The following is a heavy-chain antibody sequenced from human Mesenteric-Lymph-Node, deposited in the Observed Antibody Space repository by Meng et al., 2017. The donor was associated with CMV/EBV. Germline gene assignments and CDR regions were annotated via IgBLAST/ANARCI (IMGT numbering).Heavy chain of an antibody. CDR1: RGSISSGGYY. D-gene: IGHD4/OR15-4a*01. CDR2: IYYSENT. CDR3: ARDLEGYGAIDY. Sequence: VSRGSISSGGYYWGWIRQHPGKGLEWIGCIYYSENTYYNPSLMSRLTISVDTSKNQFSLKLSSVTAADTAVYYCARDLEGYGAIDYWGQGALVTVSS. V-gene: IGHV4-31*02. J-gene: IGHJ4*02.